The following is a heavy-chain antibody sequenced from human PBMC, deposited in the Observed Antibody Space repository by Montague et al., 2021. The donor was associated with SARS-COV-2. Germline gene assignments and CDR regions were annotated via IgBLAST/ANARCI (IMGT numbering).Heavy chain of an antibody. V-gene: IGHV4-34*11. J-gene: IGHJ5*02. Sequence: SETLSLTCAVYGGSFSGYYWSWLRQPPGKGLEWIGFLYFSGSATSNHPSLKSLVTISIDTTKKQFPLNLRSVTAADTAVYFCAREQGLRGWFDPWGQGTLVAVSS. CDR3: AREQGLRGWFDP. CDR2: LYFSGSA. CDR1: GGSFSGYY.